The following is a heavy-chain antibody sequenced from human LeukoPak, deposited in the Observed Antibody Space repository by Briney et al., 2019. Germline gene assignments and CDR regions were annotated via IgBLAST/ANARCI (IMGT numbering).Heavy chain of an antibody. V-gene: IGHV3-74*01. CDR3: ARDGGGIAARPDYDFDY. CDR2: INSDGRNT. Sequence: GGSLRLSCAASGFTFSSYWMHWVRQAPGKGLVWVSRINSDGRNTSYADSVKGRFTISRDNVKNTVYLQMNSLRAEDTAVYYCARDGGGIAARPDYDFDYWGQGTLVTVSS. D-gene: IGHD6-6*01. CDR1: GFTFSSYW. J-gene: IGHJ4*02.